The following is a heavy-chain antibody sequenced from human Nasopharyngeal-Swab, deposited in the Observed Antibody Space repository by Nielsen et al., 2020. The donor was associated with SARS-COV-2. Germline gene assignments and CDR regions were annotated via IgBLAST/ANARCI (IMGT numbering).Heavy chain of an antibody. J-gene: IGHJ4*02. V-gene: IGHV1-18*01. Sequence: VRQMPGKGLEWMGWISAYNGNTNYAQKLQGRVTMTTDTSTSTAYMELRSLRSDDTAVYYCARDLRYYCGGDCYSWAFDYWGQGTLVTVSS. D-gene: IGHD2-21*01. CDR3: ARDLRYYCGGDCYSWAFDY. CDR2: ISAYNGNT.